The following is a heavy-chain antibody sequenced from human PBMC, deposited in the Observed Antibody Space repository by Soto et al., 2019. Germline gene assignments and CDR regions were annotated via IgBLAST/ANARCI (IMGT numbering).Heavy chain of an antibody. Sequence: GESLKISCQSSGYPFSNFWIGWVRQLPGKGLEWMGIIYPGDHETRYSPSFHGKVTISADRSINTAYLQWNSLEASDTAFYFCARSPRSSPYFDCWGQGALVTVSS. CDR3: ARSPRSSPYFDC. CDR2: IYPGDHET. V-gene: IGHV5-51*01. CDR1: GYPFSNFW. J-gene: IGHJ4*02. D-gene: IGHD6-13*01.